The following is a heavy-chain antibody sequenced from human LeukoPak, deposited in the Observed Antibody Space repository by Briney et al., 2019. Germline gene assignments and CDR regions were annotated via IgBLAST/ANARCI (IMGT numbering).Heavy chain of an antibody. J-gene: IGHJ6*02. CDR3: TRDLMDYDVSTGLHHYYMDV. CDR2: KESGSDK. V-gene: IGHV3-7*01. CDR1: GIHLSKLL. Sequence: GALRLFCLTSGIHLSKLLVNGGRPASGGGPELGAQQKESGSDKQYVDSVRGRFTISRDNAKNTLYLQMNTLRVEDTAVYYCTRDLMDYDVSTGLHHYYMDVWGQGTTVTVSS. D-gene: IGHD3-9*01.